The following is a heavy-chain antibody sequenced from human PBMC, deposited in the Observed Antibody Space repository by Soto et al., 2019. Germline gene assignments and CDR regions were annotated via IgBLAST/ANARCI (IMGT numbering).Heavy chain of an antibody. J-gene: IGHJ4*02. V-gene: IGHV3-23*01. CDR2: LTSGGTT. Sequence: EVQLLESGGGLVHPGESLTLFCAASGFTFNNYAMTWVRQAPGKGLEWVSTLTSGGTTYYGDNVKGRFTISRDNSKSTVYLQMTSLRAEDTAVYYCARTDKFTSPSSGWANRFDYWGQGTRVSVSS. CDR3: ARTDKFTSPSSGWANRFDY. CDR1: GFTFNNYA. D-gene: IGHD6-19*01.